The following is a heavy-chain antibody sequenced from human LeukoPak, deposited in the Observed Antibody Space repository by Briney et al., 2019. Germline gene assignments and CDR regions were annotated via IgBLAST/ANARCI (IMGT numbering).Heavy chain of an antibody. V-gene: IGHV4-59*08. CDR1: GGSISDNY. Sequence: SETLSLTRTVSGGSISDNYWSWIRQPPGKGLEWIGYAYYSGHTNYNSSLKSRVTMSLDTSKSQFSLRLSSVTAADTAVYFCARHPFATPFDYWGPGTLVTVSS. CDR3: ARHPFATPFDY. D-gene: IGHD2-15*01. J-gene: IGHJ4*02. CDR2: AYYSGHT.